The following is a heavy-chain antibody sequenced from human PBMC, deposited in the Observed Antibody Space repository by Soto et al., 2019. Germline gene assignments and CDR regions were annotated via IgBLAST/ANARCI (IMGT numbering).Heavy chain of an antibody. J-gene: IGHJ3*02. D-gene: IGHD1-26*01. CDR2: INPSGGST. V-gene: IGHV1-46*01. Sequence: ASVKVSCKASGYTFTKYAMHWVRQAPGQSLEWMGWINPSGGSTSYAQKFQGRVTMTRDTSTSTVYMELSSLRSEDTAVYYCASNKGSYYPLAAFDIWGQGTMVTVSS. CDR1: GYTFTKYA. CDR3: ASNKGSYYPLAAFDI.